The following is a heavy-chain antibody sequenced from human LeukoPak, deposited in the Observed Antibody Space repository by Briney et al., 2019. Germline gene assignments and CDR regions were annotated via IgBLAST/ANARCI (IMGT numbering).Heavy chain of an antibody. CDR1: GYTFTSYA. Sequence: ASVTVSCKASGYTFTSYAMNWVRRAPGQGLEWMGWINTNTGNPTYAQGFTGRFVFSLDTSVSTAYLQISSLEAEDTAVYYCARNYKQWLGWYYFDFWGQGTLVTVSS. V-gene: IGHV7-4-1*02. D-gene: IGHD6-19*01. J-gene: IGHJ4*02. CDR3: ARNYKQWLGWYYFDF. CDR2: INTNTGNP.